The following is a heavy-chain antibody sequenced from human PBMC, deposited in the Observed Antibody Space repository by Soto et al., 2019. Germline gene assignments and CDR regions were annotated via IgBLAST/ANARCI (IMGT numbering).Heavy chain of an antibody. CDR1: GFTFSSYS. J-gene: IGHJ6*03. D-gene: IGHD3-9*01. CDR2: ISSSSSYI. Sequence: PGGSLRLSCAASGFTFSSYSMNWVRQAPGKGLEWVSSISSSSSYIYYADSVKGRFTISRDNAKNSLYLQMNSLRAEDTAVYYCAREGQEYYDILTGYSPGDYMDVWGKGTTVTVS. V-gene: IGHV3-21*01. CDR3: AREGQEYYDILTGYSPGDYMDV.